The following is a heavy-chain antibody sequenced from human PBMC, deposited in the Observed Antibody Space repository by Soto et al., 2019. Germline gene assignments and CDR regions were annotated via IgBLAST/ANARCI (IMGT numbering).Heavy chain of an antibody. J-gene: IGHJ4*02. CDR1: GFSLSTHGVS. Sequence: QITLKESGPTLVKPTQTLTLTCTFSGFSLSTHGVSVGWIRQTPGKALEWLALIYWDDDKRDRPSLKSRLTIPKDTPDNQVVLTMTNMDPVDTATYYCACMTVAGKFDSWGQGTLVTVSS. V-gene: IGHV2-5*02. CDR3: ACMTVAGKFDS. CDR2: IYWDDDK. D-gene: IGHD6-19*01.